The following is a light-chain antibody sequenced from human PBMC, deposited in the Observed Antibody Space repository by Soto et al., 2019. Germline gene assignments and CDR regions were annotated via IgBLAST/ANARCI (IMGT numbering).Light chain of an antibody. J-gene: IGKJ1*01. Sequence: EIVMTQSPATLSVSPGERVTLSCRASQSVSSNLAWYQQKLGQAPRLLIYGASTRATGIPARFSGSGSGTEFTLTISSLQSEDFAVYYCQQYNIWRTFGQGTKVDIK. CDR3: QQYNIWRT. CDR2: GAS. V-gene: IGKV3-15*01. CDR1: QSVSSN.